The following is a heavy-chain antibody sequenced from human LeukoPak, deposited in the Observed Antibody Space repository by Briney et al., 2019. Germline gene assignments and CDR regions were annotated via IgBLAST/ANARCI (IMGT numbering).Heavy chain of an antibody. J-gene: IGHJ4*02. Sequence: ASVKVSCKASGYALTGYYMHWVRQAPGQGLEWMGWINPNSGGTNYAQKFQGRVTMTRDTSISTAYMELSRLRSDDTAVYYCARSRPLQWLDYWGQGTLVTVSS. CDR1: GYALTGYY. CDR2: INPNSGGT. V-gene: IGHV1-2*02. CDR3: ARSRPLQWLDY. D-gene: IGHD6-19*01.